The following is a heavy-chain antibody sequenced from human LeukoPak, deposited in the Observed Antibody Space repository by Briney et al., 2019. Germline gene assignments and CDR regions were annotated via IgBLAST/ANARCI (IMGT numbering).Heavy chain of an antibody. J-gene: IGHJ4*02. Sequence: SETLSLTCTVSGGSISSSSYYWGWIRQPPGKGLERIGSIYYSGSTYYNPSLKSRVTISVDTSKNQFSLKLSSVTAADTAVYYCARLQFNRNGGGYWGQGTLVTVSS. CDR1: GGSISSSSYY. D-gene: IGHD1-14*01. CDR2: IYYSGST. V-gene: IGHV4-39*01. CDR3: ARLQFNRNGGGY.